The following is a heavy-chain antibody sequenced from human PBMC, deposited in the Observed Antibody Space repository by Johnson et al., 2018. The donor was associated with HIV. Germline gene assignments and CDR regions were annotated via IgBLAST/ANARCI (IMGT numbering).Heavy chain of an antibody. V-gene: IGHV3-30*04. Sequence: QVQLVESGGGVVQPGRSLRLSCAASGFSLSSYAMHWVRQAPGKGLEWVAVISYDGSNKYYADSVKGRFTISRDNSKNTLYVQMNSLRAEDTALYYCAKGDGQWLVGDAFDIWGQGTMVTVSS. J-gene: IGHJ3*02. CDR2: ISYDGSNK. CDR3: AKGDGQWLVGDAFDI. D-gene: IGHD6-19*01. CDR1: GFSLSSYA.